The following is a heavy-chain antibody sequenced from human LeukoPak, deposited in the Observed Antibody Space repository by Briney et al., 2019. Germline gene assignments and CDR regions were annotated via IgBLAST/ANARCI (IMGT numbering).Heavy chain of an antibody. J-gene: IGHJ6*03. CDR3: ARDNTAMVSYYYMDV. D-gene: IGHD5-18*01. V-gene: IGHV3-48*03. Sequence: PGGSLRLSCAASGFTFSSYEMNWVRQAPGKGLEWVSYISTTGSSIYYADSVKGRFTISRDNVKNLLYLQMNSLRAEDTAVYYCARDNTAMVSYYYMDVWGKGTTVTISS. CDR1: GFTFSSYE. CDR2: ISTTGSSI.